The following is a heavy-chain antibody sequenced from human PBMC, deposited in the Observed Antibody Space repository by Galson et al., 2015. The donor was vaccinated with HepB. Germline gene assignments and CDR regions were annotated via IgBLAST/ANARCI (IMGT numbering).Heavy chain of an antibody. CDR3: ARVLCSGGSCYSLWYFDL. CDR2: ISAYNGST. CDR1: GYTFTSYG. Sequence: SVKVSCKASGYTFTSYGISWVRQAPGQGLEWMGWISAYNGSTNYAQKLQGRVTMTADTSTSTAYMELRSLRSDDTAVYYCARVLCSGGSCYSLWYFDLWGRGTLVTVSS. J-gene: IGHJ2*01. D-gene: IGHD2-15*01. V-gene: IGHV1-18*01.